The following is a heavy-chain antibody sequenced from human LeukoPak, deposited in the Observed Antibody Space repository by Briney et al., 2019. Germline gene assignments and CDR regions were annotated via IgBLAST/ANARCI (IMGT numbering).Heavy chain of an antibody. CDR3: ARDSGSASWAYS. CDR1: GISVSENY. J-gene: IGHJ4*02. V-gene: IGHV3-66*02. CDR2: VHRDGSI. D-gene: IGHD2-15*01. Sequence: GGSPRLSCAASGISVSENYMSWVRQAPGKGLEWVCVVHRDGSIEYADSVKGRFTISRDIAENTLSLQMNSLRVEDTAVYYCARDSGSASWAYSWGQGTLVTVSS.